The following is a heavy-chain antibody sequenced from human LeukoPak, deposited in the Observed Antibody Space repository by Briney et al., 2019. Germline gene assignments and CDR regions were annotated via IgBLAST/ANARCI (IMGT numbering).Heavy chain of an antibody. CDR3: ARDKIPGRTVAATVGWFDP. J-gene: IGHJ5*02. CDR1: GYTFTSYY. V-gene: IGHV1-46*01. Sequence: ASVKVSCKASGYTFTSYYMHWVRQAPGQGLEWMGIINPSGGSTSYAQKFQGRVTMTRDTSTSTVYMELSSLRSEDTAVYHCARDKIPGRTVAATVGWFDPWGQGTLVTVSS. D-gene: IGHD2-15*01. CDR2: INPSGGST.